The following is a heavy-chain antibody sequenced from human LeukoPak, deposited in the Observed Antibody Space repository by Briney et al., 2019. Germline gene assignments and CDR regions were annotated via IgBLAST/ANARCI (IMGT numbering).Heavy chain of an antibody. Sequence: SETLSLTCTVSGGSISTSNYYWGWIRQPPGKGLEWIGNIFYSGSTYYSPSLKSRVTISVDTSKNQFSLKLSSVTAADTAVYYCARVEYYYGSGSYYIYYFDYWGQGTLVTVSS. D-gene: IGHD3-10*01. V-gene: IGHV4-39*07. J-gene: IGHJ4*02. CDR2: IFYSGST. CDR3: ARVEYYYGSGSYYIYYFDY. CDR1: GGSISTSNYY.